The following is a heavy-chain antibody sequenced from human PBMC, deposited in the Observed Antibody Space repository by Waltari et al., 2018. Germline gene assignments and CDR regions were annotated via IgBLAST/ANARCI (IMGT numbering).Heavy chain of an antibody. CDR2: IYTSTNGFI. J-gene: IGHJ4*02. CDR3: ARSYDTSSPFDY. V-gene: IGHV3-21*01. Sequence: EVQLVESGGGLVKPGGALGLSCAASGFSFKTYIMNWVRQAPGKGLEWLSSIYTSTNGFIYYAESVRGRFSVSRDNAMNSLYLEMNSLRAEDTAVYYCARSYDTSSPFDYWGQGTLVTVS. D-gene: IGHD6-6*01. CDR1: GFSFKTYI.